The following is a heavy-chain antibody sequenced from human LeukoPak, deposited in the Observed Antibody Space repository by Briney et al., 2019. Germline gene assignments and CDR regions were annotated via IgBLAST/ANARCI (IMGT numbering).Heavy chain of an antibody. CDR2: ISAYNGNT. D-gene: IGHD6-6*01. CDR1: GYTFTSYG. Sequence: GASVKVSCKASGYTFTSYGISWVRQAPGQGLEWMGWISAYNGNTNYAQKLQGRVTMTTDTSTSTAYMELRSLRSDDTAVYYCARSVASIAARRDWYFDLWGRGTLVTVSS. J-gene: IGHJ2*01. V-gene: IGHV1-18*01. CDR3: ARSVASIAARRDWYFDL.